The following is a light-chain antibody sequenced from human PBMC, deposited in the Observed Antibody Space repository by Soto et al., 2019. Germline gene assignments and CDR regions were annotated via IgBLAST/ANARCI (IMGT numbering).Light chain of an antibody. CDR2: DVS. V-gene: IGLV2-14*03. CDR3: SSYTTNNHPQIV. J-gene: IGLJ1*01. Sequence: QSVLTQPASVSGSPGQSITISCTGTSSDVGGYNYVSWYQHHPSKAPKLIIYDVSNRPSGVSIRFSGSKSDNTASLTISGLQPEDEADYHCSSYTTNNHPQIVFGTGTK. CDR1: SSDVGGYNY.